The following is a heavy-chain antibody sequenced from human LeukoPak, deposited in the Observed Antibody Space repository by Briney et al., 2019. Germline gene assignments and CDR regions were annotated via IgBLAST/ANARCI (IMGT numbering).Heavy chain of an antibody. CDR1: GFTFSSYW. V-gene: IGHV3-7*01. Sequence: PGGSLRLSCAASGFTFSSYWMSWVRQAPGKGLEWVANIKQDGSEKYYVDSVKGRFTISRDNAKNSLYLQMNSLRAEDTAVYYCAREEVLLWFGELLSSIDYWGQGTLVTVSS. D-gene: IGHD3-10*01. CDR2: IKQDGSEK. CDR3: AREEVLLWFGELLSSIDY. J-gene: IGHJ4*02.